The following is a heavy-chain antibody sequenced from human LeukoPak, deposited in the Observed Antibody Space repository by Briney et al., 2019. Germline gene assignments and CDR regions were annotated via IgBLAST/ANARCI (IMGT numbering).Heavy chain of an antibody. Sequence: GASVKVSCKVSGYTFTELAMHWVRQAPGKGLEWMGSFDPEDGERIYAQKLRGRLIMTEDTSTDTAYLELSSLRSDDTAVYYCAPRNVYKGYFDNWGQGTLVTVSS. CDR2: FDPEDGER. J-gene: IGHJ4*02. D-gene: IGHD5-24*01. CDR1: GYTFTELA. CDR3: APRNVYKGYFDN. V-gene: IGHV1-24*01.